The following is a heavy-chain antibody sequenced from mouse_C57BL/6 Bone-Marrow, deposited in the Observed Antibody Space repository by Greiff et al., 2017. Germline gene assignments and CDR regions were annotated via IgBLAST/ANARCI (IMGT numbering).Heavy chain of an antibody. CDR3: AMPRYDGYYAMDY. D-gene: IGHD2-3*01. CDR1: GFTFSDYG. V-gene: IGHV5-17*01. Sequence: EVQLVESGGGLVKPGGSLKLSCAASGFTFSDYGMHWVRQAPEKGLEWVAYISSGSSTIYYADTVKGRFTISRDNAKNTLFLQMTSLRSEDTSMYYCAMPRYDGYYAMDYWGQGTSGTVSS. J-gene: IGHJ4*01. CDR2: ISSGSSTI.